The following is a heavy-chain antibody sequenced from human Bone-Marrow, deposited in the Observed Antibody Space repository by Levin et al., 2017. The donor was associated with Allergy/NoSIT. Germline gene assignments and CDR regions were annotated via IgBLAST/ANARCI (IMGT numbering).Heavy chain of an antibody. J-gene: IGHJ6*02. V-gene: IGHV3-66*01. CDR2: LFRGGSS. D-gene: IGHD1-1*01. CDR3: ARCPESNDHYGMDV. Sequence: SGGSLRLSCAASGFSVSSKFMNWVRQVPGEGLEWVSTLFRGGSSFYADSVKGRFTISRDSSKNILYLEMKSLRAEDTAVYYCARCPESNDHYGMDVWGQGTTVTVSS. CDR1: GFSVSSKF.